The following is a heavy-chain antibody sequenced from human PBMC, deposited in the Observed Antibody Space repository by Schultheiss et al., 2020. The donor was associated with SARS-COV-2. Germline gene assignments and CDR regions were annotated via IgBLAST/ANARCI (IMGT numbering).Heavy chain of an antibody. J-gene: IGHJ4*02. V-gene: IGHV3-33*05. CDR2: ISYDGSDE. CDR1: GFTFSSHG. Sequence: GGSLRLSCAASGFTFSSHGMHWVRQAPGKGLEWVAIISYDGSDEYYAESVKGRFTISRDNAKNTLYLQMNSLRAEDTAVYYCVRVPVTVIDYWGQGTLVTVSS. D-gene: IGHD4-11*01. CDR3: VRVPVTVIDY.